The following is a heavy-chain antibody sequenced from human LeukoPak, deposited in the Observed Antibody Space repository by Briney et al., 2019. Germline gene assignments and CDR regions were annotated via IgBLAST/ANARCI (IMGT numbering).Heavy chain of an antibody. Sequence: ASVKVSCKASGYTFTSCHMHWVRQAPGQGLEIMGIINPSGGSTTYAQKFQGRVTMTRDTSTSTVYMELSSLRSEDTAVYYCAKLAAAGTAHYYFDYWGQGTLVTVSS. CDR2: INPSGGST. V-gene: IGHV1-46*01. CDR1: GYTFTSCH. CDR3: AKLAAAGTAHYYFDY. D-gene: IGHD6-13*01. J-gene: IGHJ4*02.